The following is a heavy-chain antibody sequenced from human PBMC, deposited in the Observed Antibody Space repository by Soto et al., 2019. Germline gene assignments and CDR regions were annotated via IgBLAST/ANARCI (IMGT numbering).Heavy chain of an antibody. J-gene: IGHJ3*02. V-gene: IGHV3-30*18. D-gene: IGHD2-21*02. Sequence: QVQLAESGGGVVQPGRSLRLSCEVSGFTFSNYGMHWVRQAPGKGLEWVAVISNDGSNKYYGDAVKGRFTISRDNSKNTLSLQMNSVRPEDTAVYFFAKRPASESGIPGAVDMWGQGTRVTVSS. CDR2: ISNDGSNK. CDR3: AKRPASESGIPGAVDM. CDR1: GFTFSNYG.